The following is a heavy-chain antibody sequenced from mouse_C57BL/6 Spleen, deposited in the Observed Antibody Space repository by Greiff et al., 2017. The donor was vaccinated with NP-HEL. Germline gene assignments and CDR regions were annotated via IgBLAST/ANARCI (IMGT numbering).Heavy chain of an antibody. CDR3: ARPALSYYFDY. Sequence: VQLQQSGPELVKPGASVKISCKASGYAFSSSWMNWVKQRPGKGLEWIGRIYPGDGDTNYNGKFKGKATLTADKSSSTAYMQLSSLTSEDSAVYFCARPALSYYFDYWGQGTTLTVSS. CDR1: GYAFSSSW. V-gene: IGHV1-82*01. J-gene: IGHJ2*01. CDR2: IYPGDGDT. D-gene: IGHD6-1*01.